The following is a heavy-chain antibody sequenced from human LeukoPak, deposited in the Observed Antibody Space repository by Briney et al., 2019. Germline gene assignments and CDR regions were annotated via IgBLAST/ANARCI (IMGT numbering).Heavy chain of an antibody. CDR3: ARECLRGYSGYENDY. V-gene: IGHV1-2*02. Sequence: ASVKVSCKASGYTFTGYYMHWVRQAPGQGLEWMGWINPNSGGTNYAQKFQGRVTMTRDTSISTAYMELSRLRSDDTAGYYCARECLRGYSGYENDYWGQGTLVTVSS. CDR1: GYTFTGYY. D-gene: IGHD5-12*01. J-gene: IGHJ4*02. CDR2: INPNSGGT.